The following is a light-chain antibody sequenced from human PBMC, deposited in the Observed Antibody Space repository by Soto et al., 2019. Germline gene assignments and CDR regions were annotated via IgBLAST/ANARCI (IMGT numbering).Light chain of an antibody. Sequence: EIVLTQSPATLSLSPGERATLSCRASQNLGSDLAWYQQKPGQTPRLLIYDASNRATGIPARFSGSGSGTDFTVTISSLEPEDFAVYFCQQRSNWPPTFGGGTKVEIK. CDR2: DAS. CDR1: QNLGSD. J-gene: IGKJ4*01. V-gene: IGKV3-11*01. CDR3: QQRSNWPPT.